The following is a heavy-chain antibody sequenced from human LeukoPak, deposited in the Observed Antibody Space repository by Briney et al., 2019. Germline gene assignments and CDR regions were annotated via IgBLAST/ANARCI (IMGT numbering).Heavy chain of an antibody. Sequence: SETLSLTCTVSGGSISSSSYYWGWIRQPPGKELEWIGSIYYSGSTYYNPSLKSRVTISVDTSKNQFSLKLGSVTAADTAVYYCARRDHSSGWPHFDYWGQGTLVTVSS. D-gene: IGHD6-19*01. J-gene: IGHJ4*02. CDR2: IYYSGST. CDR1: GGSISSSSYY. CDR3: ARRDHSSGWPHFDY. V-gene: IGHV4-39*01.